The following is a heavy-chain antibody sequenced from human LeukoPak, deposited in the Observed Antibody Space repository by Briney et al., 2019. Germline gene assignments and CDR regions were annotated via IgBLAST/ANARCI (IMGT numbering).Heavy chain of an antibody. CDR1: GGSISSYY. J-gene: IGHJ4*02. CDR3: ARGWRYFDF. V-gene: IGHV4-59*01. CDR2: IHYSGST. Sequence: PSETLSLTCTVSGGSISSYYWIWIRQPPGKGLEWIGYIHYSGSTNYNPSLKSRVTISVDTSENQFSLRLSSVTAADTAVYYCARGWRYFDFWGQGTLLTVSS.